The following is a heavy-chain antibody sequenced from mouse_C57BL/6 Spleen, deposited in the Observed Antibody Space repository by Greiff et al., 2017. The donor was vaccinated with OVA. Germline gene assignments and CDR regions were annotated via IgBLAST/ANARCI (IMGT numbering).Heavy chain of an antibody. V-gene: IGHV1-69*01. J-gene: IGHJ1*03. CDR2: IDPSDSYT. D-gene: IGHD1-1*01. Sequence: QQPGAELVMPGASVKLSCKASGYTFTSYWMHWVKQRPGQGLEWIGEIDPSDSYTNYNQKFKGKSTLTVDKSSSTAYMQLSSLTSEDSAVYYCARRWITTVVATRYFDVWGTGTTVTVSS. CDR3: ARRWITTVVATRYFDV. CDR1: GYTFTSYW.